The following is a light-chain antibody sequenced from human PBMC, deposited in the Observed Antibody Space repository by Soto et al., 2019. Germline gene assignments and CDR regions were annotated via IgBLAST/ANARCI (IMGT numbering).Light chain of an antibody. V-gene: IGLV2-11*01. CDR3: CSYAGSFLV. Sequence: QSALTQPRSVSGSPGQSVTISCTGTSSDVGGYNSVSWYQQHPGKAPKLMIFDVSKRPSGVPDRFSGSKSGNTASLTISGLQVEDEGDYYCCSYAGSFLVFGGGTKLTVL. CDR1: SSDVGGYNS. J-gene: IGLJ2*01. CDR2: DVS.